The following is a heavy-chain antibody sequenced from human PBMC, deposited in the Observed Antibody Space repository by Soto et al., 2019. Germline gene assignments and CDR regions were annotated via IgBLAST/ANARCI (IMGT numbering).Heavy chain of an antibody. CDR2: ISGSGGST. CDR3: ARCLVGGGWFVFGY. CDR1: GFTFTSYV. D-gene: IGHD6-19*01. J-gene: IGHJ4*02. V-gene: IGHV3-23*01. Sequence: EVQLLESGGGWVQPGGSLRLSCAASGFTFTSYVMSWVRQAPGKGLEWVSGISGSGGSTYYADSVKGRFTISRDNSKNTLFLQLNSLRAEDTAVYYCARCLVGGGWFVFGYWGQGTLVTVSS.